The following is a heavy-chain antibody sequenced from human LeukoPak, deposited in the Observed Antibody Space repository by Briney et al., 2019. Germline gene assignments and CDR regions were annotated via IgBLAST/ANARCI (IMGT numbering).Heavy chain of an antibody. CDR2: IIPIFGTA. V-gene: IGHV1-69*13. CDR1: GGTFISYA. Sequence: SVKVSCKASGGTFISYAISWVRQAPGQGLEWMGGIIPIFGTANYAQKFQGRVTITADESTSTAYMELSSLRSEDTAVYYCARGAAYDSSGYSNRNYYYGMDVWGQGTTVTVSS. D-gene: IGHD3-22*01. J-gene: IGHJ6*02. CDR3: ARGAAYDSSGYSNRNYYYGMDV.